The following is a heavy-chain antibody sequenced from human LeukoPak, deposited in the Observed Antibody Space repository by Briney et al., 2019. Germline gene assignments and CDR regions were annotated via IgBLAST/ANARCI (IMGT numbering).Heavy chain of an antibody. CDR3: ARALNFWSGWYYYMDV. CDR1: GRSISSGDYY. V-gene: IGHV4-30-4*08. CDR2: IYYSGST. D-gene: IGHD3-3*01. Sequence: SQTLSITCTVPGRSISSGDYYWSWIRQPPGKGLEWIGYIYYSGSTYYNPSLKSRVTISVDTSKNQFSLKLSSVTAADTAVYYCARALNFWSGWYYYMDVWGKGTTVTVSS. J-gene: IGHJ6*03.